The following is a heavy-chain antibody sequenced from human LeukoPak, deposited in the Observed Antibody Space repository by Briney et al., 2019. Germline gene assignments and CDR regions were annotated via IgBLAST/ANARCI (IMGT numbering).Heavy chain of an antibody. J-gene: IGHJ4*02. CDR2: ISAHTRRT. Sequence: GGSLRLSCAASGFTFSSYGFNWVRQAPGKGLEWVAGISAHTRRTYYADSVKGRFTISRDNSKSTLFLQISSLRAGDTATYYCAKTAWGTPLGRDDHWGQGTRVTVSS. D-gene: IGHD3-16*01. CDR1: GFTFSSYG. V-gene: IGHV3-23*01. CDR3: AKTAWGTPLGRDDH.